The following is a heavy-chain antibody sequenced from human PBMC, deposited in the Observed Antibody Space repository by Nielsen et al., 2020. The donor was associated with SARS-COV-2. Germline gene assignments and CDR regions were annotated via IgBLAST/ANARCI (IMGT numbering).Heavy chain of an antibody. J-gene: IGHJ6*02. V-gene: IGHV1-18*01. Sequence: ASVKVFCKASGYTFTSYGISWVRQAPGQGLEWMGWISAYNGNTNYAQKLQGRVTMTTDTSTSTAYMELRSLRSDDTAVYYCARRNSYGFGDVSDYYYYYGMDVWGQGTTVTVSS. CDR1: GYTFTSYG. D-gene: IGHD5-18*01. CDR2: ISAYNGNT. CDR3: ARRNSYGFGDVSDYYYYYGMDV.